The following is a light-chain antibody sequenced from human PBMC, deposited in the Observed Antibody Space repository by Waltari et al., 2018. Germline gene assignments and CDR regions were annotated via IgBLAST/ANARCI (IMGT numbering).Light chain of an antibody. V-gene: IGLV2-11*01. CDR1: SSDVGAYNY. CDR2: AVN. J-gene: IGLJ1*01. CDR3: ASWDDSLSEYV. Sequence: QSALTQPRSVSGSPGQSVTISCTGTSSDVGAYNYVSWYQQHPGKAPKLIIYAVNERPSGVPDRFAGSKSGNTASLIISGLQAEDEADYYCASWDDSLSEYVFGTGTKVTVL.